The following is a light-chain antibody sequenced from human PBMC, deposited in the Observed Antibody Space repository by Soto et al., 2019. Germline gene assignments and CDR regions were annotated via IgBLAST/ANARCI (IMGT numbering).Light chain of an antibody. CDR3: QQRSNWPRIT. CDR2: GAS. V-gene: IGKV3D-20*02. CDR1: QSVSSSY. Sequence: EIVLTQSPGTLSLSPGERATLSRRASQSVSSSYLAWYQQKPGQAPRLLIYGASSRATGIPDRFSGSGSGTDFTLTISRLEPEDFAVYYCQQRSNWPRITFGQGTRLEIK. J-gene: IGKJ5*01.